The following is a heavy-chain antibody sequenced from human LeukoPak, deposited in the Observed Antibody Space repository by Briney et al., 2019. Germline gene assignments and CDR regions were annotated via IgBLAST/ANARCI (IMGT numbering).Heavy chain of an antibody. CDR2: ISYDGSNK. CDR3: ARDDYYGSGSYYGDY. CDR1: GFTFSSYA. V-gene: IGHV3-30-3*01. Sequence: QPGGSLRLSCAASGFTFSSYAMHWVRQAPGKGLEWVAVISYDGSNKYYADSVKGRFTISRDNSKNTLYLQMNSLRAEDTAVYYCARDDYYGSGSYYGDYWGQGTLVAVSS. J-gene: IGHJ4*02. D-gene: IGHD3-10*01.